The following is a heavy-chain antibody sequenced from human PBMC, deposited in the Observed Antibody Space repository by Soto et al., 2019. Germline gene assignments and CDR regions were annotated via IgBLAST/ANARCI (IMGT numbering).Heavy chain of an antibody. D-gene: IGHD3-22*01. V-gene: IGHV3-33*01. Sequence: GGSLRLSCAASGFTFSSYGMHWFRQAPGKGLEWVAVIWYDGSNKYYADSVKGRFTISRDNSKNTLYLQMNSLRAEDTAVYYCARDMGGYNAFDIWGQGTMVTVSS. CDR2: IWYDGSNK. J-gene: IGHJ3*02. CDR1: GFTFSSYG. CDR3: ARDMGGYNAFDI.